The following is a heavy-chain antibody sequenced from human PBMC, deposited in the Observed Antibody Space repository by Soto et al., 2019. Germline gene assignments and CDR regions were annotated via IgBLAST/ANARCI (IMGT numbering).Heavy chain of an antibody. Sequence: PGGSLRLSCAASGFTFSSYAMSWVRQTPEQGLEWVSVISSSSSYIYYADSVKGRFTISRDNAKNSLYLQMNSLRAEDTAVYYCARDGYSSSWYVGGMDVWGQGTTVTVSS. J-gene: IGHJ6*02. D-gene: IGHD6-13*01. V-gene: IGHV3-21*01. CDR3: ARDGYSSSWYVGGMDV. CDR2: ISSSSSYI. CDR1: GFTFSSYA.